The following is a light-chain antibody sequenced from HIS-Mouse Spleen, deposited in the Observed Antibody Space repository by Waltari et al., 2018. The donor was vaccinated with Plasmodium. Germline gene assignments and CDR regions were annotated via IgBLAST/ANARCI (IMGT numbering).Light chain of an antibody. Sequence: QSALTQPPSASGSPGQSVTISCPGTSSDVGGSTTVPWYQQHPGKAPKLMIYEVSKRPSGVPDRFSGSKSGNTASLTVPGLQAEDEADYYCSSYAGSNNLVFGGGTKLTVL. CDR1: SSDVGGSTT. CDR2: EVS. CDR3: SSYAGSNNLV. V-gene: IGLV2-8*01. J-gene: IGLJ2*01.